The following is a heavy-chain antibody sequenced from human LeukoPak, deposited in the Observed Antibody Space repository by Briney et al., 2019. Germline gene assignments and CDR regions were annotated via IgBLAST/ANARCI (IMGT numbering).Heavy chain of an antibody. V-gene: IGHV3-11*04. CDR3: ARDLYSGTHTPFDA. CDR2: ISRSGSYI. D-gene: IGHD1-26*01. CDR1: GFTFSDYY. J-gene: IGHJ4*02. Sequence: GGSLRLSCAASGFTFSDYYMSWIRQAPGKGLEWVSSISRSGSYIYYADSVKGRFTISRDNAKNSLYLQMNSLRDEDTAVYYCARDLYSGTHTPFDAWGQGTLVTVSS.